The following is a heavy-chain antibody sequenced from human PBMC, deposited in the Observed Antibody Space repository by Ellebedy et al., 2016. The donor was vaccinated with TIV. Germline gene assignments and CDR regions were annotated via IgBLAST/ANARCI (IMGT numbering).Heavy chain of an antibody. D-gene: IGHD3-3*01. CDR3: ARSETEPGTYDC. CDR1: GYTFTSYY. J-gene: IGHJ4*02. V-gene: IGHV1-46*01. CDR2: INPSGGST. Sequence: ASVKVSCXASGYTFTSYYMHWVRQAPGQGLEWMGIINPSGGSTSYAQKFQGRVTMTRDTSTSTVYMELSSLRSEDTAVYYCARSETEPGTYDCWGQGTLVTVSS.